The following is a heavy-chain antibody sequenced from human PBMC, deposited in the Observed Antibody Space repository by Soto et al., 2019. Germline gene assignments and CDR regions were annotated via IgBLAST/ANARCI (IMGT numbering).Heavy chain of an antibody. CDR2: FDPEDGET. CDR3: ATPLCSGGSCRNNWFDP. J-gene: IGHJ5*02. D-gene: IGHD2-15*01. CDR1: GYTLTELS. Sequence: QVQLVQSGAEVKKPGASVKVSCKVSGYTLTELSMHWVRQAPGKGLEWMGGFDPEDGETIYAQKFQGRVTMTEDTSTDTAYMELGSLRSEDTAVYYCATPLCSGGSCRNNWFDPWGQGTLVTVSS. V-gene: IGHV1-24*01.